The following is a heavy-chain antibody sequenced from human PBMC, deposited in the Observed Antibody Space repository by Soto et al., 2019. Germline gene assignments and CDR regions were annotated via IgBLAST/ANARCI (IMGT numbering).Heavy chain of an antibody. CDR2: IIPIFGTA. J-gene: IGHJ3*02. V-gene: IGHV1-69*06. Sequence: SVKVSCKASGGTFSSYAISWVRQAPGQGLEWMGGIIPIFGTASYAQKFQGRVTITADKSTSTAYMELSSLRSEDTAVYYCARESPDCSSTSCYPDAFDIWGQGAMVTVSS. CDR1: GGTFSSYA. CDR3: ARESPDCSSTSCYPDAFDI. D-gene: IGHD2-2*01.